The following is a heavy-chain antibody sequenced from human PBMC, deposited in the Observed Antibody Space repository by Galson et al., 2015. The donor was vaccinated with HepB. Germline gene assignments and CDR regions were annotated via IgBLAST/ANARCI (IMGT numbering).Heavy chain of an antibody. CDR3: ARAFREFDFWSGHPYLTY. J-gene: IGHJ4*02. CDR2: ISSTSTSI. V-gene: IGHV3-21*06. D-gene: IGHD3-3*01. Sequence: SLRLSCAASGFIFSSYSMIWVRQAPGKGLEWVSSISSTSTSIYYADSLKGRFTISRDNAENSLFLQMNSLRAEDTAVYYCARAFREFDFWSGHPYLTYWGQGILVTVS. CDR1: GFIFSSYS.